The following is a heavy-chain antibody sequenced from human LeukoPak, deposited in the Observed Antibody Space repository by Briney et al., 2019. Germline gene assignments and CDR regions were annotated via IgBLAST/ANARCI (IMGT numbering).Heavy chain of an antibody. CDR1: GFTFSSYA. J-gene: IGHJ4*02. V-gene: IGHV3-30-3*01. CDR2: ISYDGSNK. Sequence: GGSLRLSCAASGFTFSSYAMHWVRQAPGKGLEWVAVISYDGSNKYYADSVKGRFTISRDNSKNTLYLQMNSLRAEDTAVYYCARDLVSIVVVTYRLCYWGQGTLVTVSS. CDR3: ARDLVSIVVVTYRLCY. D-gene: IGHD2-21*02.